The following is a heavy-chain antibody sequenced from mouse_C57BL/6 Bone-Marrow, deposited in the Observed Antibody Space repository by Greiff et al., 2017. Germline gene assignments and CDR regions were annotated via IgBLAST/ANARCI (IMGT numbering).Heavy chain of an antibody. CDR2: ISDGGSYT. CDR3: ARDYYEGSRRYVDV. Sequence: DVMLVESGGGLVKPGGSLKLSCAASGFTFSSYAMSWVRQTPEKRLEWVATISDGGSYTYYPDNVKGRFTISRDNAKNNLYLQMIHLKSEDTAMYDGARDYYEGSRRYVDVWGTGTTVTVSA. V-gene: IGHV5-4*01. J-gene: IGHJ1*03. CDR1: GFTFSSYA. D-gene: IGHD1-1*01.